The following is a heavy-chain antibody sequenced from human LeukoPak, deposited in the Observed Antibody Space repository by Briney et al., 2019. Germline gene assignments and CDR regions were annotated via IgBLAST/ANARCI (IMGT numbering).Heavy chain of an antibody. CDR2: IIPIFGTA. Sequence: SVKVSCKASGGTFSSYAISWVRQAPGQGLEWMGGIIPIFGTANYAQKFQGRVTITTDESTSTAYMELSSLRSEDTAVYYCASPPNYQVRYFDYWGQGTLVTVSS. CDR3: ASPPNYQVRYFDY. V-gene: IGHV1-69*05. D-gene: IGHD3-10*01. CDR1: GGTFSSYA. J-gene: IGHJ4*02.